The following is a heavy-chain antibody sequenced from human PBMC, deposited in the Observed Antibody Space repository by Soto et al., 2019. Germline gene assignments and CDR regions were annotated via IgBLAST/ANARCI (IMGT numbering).Heavy chain of an antibody. CDR2: TNSDGSST. CDR1: GVTLRSYW. D-gene: IGHD6-19*01. V-gene: IGHV3-74*01. Sequence: GGSLGLSCAASGVTLRSYWMHWVRQAPGKGLVWVSRTNSDGSSTSYADSVKGRFTISRDNAKNTLYLQMNSLRAEDTAVYYCARGYSSGWFQVGAFDIWGQGTMVTVPS. CDR3: ARGYSSGWFQVGAFDI. J-gene: IGHJ3*02.